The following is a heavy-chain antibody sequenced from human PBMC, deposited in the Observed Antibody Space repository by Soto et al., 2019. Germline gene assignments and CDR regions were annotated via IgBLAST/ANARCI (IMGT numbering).Heavy chain of an antibody. CDR3: ASLISRGYSYGYSYWFDP. CDR1: GGTFSSYA. CDR2: IIPIFGTA. J-gene: IGHJ5*02. D-gene: IGHD5-18*01. V-gene: IGHV1-69*13. Sequence: GASVKVSCKASGGTFSSYAISWVRKAPGQGLEWMGGIIPIFGTANYAQKFKGRVTITADESTSTAYMELSSLRTEDTAVYYCASLISRGYSYGYSYWFDPWGQGTLVTVSS.